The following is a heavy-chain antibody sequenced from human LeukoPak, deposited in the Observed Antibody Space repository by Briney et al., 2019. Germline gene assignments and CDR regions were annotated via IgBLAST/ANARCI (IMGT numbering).Heavy chain of an antibody. V-gene: IGHV3-23*01. CDR3: AKIAEAVSSNYYFDY. CDR1: GFTFSSYA. CDR2: ISGSGGST. D-gene: IGHD2-21*01. J-gene: IGHJ4*02. Sequence: AESLRLSCAASGFTFSSYAMSWVRQAPGKGLEWVSAISGSGGSTYYADSVKGRFTISRDNSKNTLYLQMNSLRAEDTAVYYCAKIAEAVSSNYYFDYWGQGTLVTVSS.